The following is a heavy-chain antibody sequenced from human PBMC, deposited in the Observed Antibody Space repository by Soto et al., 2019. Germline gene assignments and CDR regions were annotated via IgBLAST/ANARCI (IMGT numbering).Heavy chain of an antibody. J-gene: IGHJ4*02. CDR2: IKSKTDGGTT. V-gene: IGHV3-15*01. CDR1: GFTFSNAW. CDR3: TTDRYYDSSGYYLNKFDY. D-gene: IGHD3-22*01. Sequence: GGSLRLSCAASGFTFSNAWMSWVRQAPGKGLEWVGRIKSKTDGGTTDYAAPVKGRFTISRDDSKNTLYLQMNSLKTEDTAVYYCTTDRYYDSSGYYLNKFDYWGQGTLVTVSS.